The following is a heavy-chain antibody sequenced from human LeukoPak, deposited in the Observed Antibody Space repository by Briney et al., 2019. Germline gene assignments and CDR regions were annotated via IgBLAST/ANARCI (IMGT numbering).Heavy chain of an antibody. CDR2: IYSGGST. Sequence: PGGSLRLSCAASGFTVSSNYMSWVRLAPGKGLEWVSVIYSGGSTYYAGSVKGRFTISRDNSKNTLYLQMNSLRAEDTAVYYCASKIANDYGDYVWGYWGQGTLVTVSS. CDR3: ASKIANDYGDYVWGY. D-gene: IGHD4-17*01. J-gene: IGHJ4*02. CDR1: GFTVSSNY. V-gene: IGHV3-53*01.